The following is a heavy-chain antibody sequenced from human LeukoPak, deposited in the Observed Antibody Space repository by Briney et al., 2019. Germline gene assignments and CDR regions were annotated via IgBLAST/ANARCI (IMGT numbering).Heavy chain of an antibody. J-gene: IGHJ4*02. D-gene: IGHD1-26*01. V-gene: IGHV3-48*03. CDR2: ISSSGSTI. CDR1: GFTFSSYE. Sequence: PGGSLRLSCAASGFTFSSYEMNWVRQAPGKGLEWVSYISSSGSTIYYADSVKGRFTISRDNSKNTLYLQMNSLRAEDTAVYYCAKDSRFPVGSTGGKHRDYWGQGTLVTVSS. CDR3: AKDSRFPVGSTGGKHRDY.